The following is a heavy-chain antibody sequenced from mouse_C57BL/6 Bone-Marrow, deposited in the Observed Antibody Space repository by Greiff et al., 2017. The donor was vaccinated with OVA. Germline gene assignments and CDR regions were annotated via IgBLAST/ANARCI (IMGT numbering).Heavy chain of an antibody. CDR1: GYTFTSYD. CDR2: IYPRDGST. V-gene: IGHV1-85*01. CDR3: ANSGYYPWFAY. Sequence: QVQLQQPGPELVKPGASLKLSCKASGYTFTSYDINWVKQRPGQGLEWIGLIYPRDGSTKYNEKFKGKATLTVDPSSSTAYMALHSLTSEDSAVYCGANSGYYPWFAYWGQGTLVTVSA. J-gene: IGHJ3*01. D-gene: IGHD2-3*01.